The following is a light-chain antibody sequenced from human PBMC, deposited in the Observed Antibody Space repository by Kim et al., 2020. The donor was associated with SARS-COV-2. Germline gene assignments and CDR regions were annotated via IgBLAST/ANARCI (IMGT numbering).Light chain of an antibody. CDR1: QSVSSY. CDR2: DAS. Sequence: LYPGERATLSCRASQSVSSYLAWYQQKPGQAPRLLIYDASNRATGIPARFSGSGSGTDFTLTISSLEPEDFAVYYCQQRSNWPITFGQGTRLEIK. J-gene: IGKJ5*01. V-gene: IGKV3-11*01. CDR3: QQRSNWPIT.